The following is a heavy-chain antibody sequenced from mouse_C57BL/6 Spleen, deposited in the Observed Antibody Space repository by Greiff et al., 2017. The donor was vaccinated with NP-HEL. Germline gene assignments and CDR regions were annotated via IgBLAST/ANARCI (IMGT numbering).Heavy chain of an antibody. CDR3: ARRDNWHYFDY. D-gene: IGHD4-1*02. CDR2: ISYDGSN. J-gene: IGHJ2*01. V-gene: IGHV3-6*01. CDR1: GYSITSGYY. Sequence: EVKLQESGPGLVKPSQSLSLTCSVTGYSITSGYYWNWIRQFPGNKLEWMGYISYDGSNNYNPSLKNRISITRDTSKNQFFLKLNSVTTEDTATYYCARRDNWHYFDYWGQGTTLTVSS.